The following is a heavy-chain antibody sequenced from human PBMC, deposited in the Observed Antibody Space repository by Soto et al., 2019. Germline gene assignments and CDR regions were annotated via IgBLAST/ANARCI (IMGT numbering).Heavy chain of an antibody. J-gene: IGHJ5*02. CDR1: GTSMSGHF. CDR3: ARGVYLSLVRTGWFDP. CDR2: VYYSGST. D-gene: IGHD3-10*01. V-gene: IGHV4-59*11. Sequence: QVQLQESGPGLVKASETLSLTCTVSGTSMSGHFWSWMRQPPGRGLEWIGYVYYSGSTLYNPSLKSRVTISLHTPKNHSSLKLNAVTSADTAVYYCARGVYLSLVRTGWFDPWGQGTLVTVSS.